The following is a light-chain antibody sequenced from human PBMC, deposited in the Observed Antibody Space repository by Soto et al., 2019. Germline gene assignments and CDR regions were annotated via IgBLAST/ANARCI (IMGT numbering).Light chain of an antibody. J-gene: IGKJ3*01. CDR2: AAS. V-gene: IGKV1-39*01. CDR3: QQSYSTRIFT. Sequence: DIQMTQSPSSLSASVGDRVTITCRASQRISSYLNWYQQKPGKAPKLLIYAASSLQSGVPSRFSGSGSGTDFTLTISSLQPEDFATYYCQQSYSTRIFTFGPGTKVDI. CDR1: QRISSY.